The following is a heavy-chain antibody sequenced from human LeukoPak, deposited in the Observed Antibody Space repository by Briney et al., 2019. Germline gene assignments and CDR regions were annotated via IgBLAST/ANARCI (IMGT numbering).Heavy chain of an antibody. CDR1: GFTFSNAW. Sequence: PGGSLRLSCAASGFTFSNAWMSWVRQTPRKRLEWVCRIKSKTDGGTTDYAAPVKGRFTISRDDSKNTLYLQMNSLKTEDTAVYYCTTDDSSGWYRWFDPWGQGTLVTVSS. CDR3: TTDDSSGWYRWFDP. D-gene: IGHD6-19*01. V-gene: IGHV3-15*01. J-gene: IGHJ5*02. CDR2: IKSKTDGGTT.